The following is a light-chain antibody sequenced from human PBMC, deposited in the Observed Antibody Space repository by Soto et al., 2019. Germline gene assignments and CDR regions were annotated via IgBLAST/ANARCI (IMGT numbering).Light chain of an antibody. J-gene: IGKJ3*01. CDR2: GAS. CDR1: QSVTSSF. V-gene: IGKV3-20*01. CDR3: QQYSTSPT. Sequence: EIVLTQSPGTLSLSPGERATVSCRASQSVTSSFLAWYQQKPGQAPRLLIYGASSRATGIPDRFSGSGSGTDLTLTISRLEPEDFAVYYCQQYSTSPTFGPGTKVDIK.